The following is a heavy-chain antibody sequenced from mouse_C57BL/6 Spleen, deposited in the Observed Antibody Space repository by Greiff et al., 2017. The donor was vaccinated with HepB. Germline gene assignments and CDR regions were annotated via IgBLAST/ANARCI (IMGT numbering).Heavy chain of an antibody. CDR1: GYTFTSYW. V-gene: IGHV1-7*01. J-gene: IGHJ4*01. CDR3: ARGFLYAMDY. Sequence: VQLQQSGAELAKPGASVKLCKASGYTFTSYWMHWVKQRPGQGLEWIGYINPSSGYTKYNQKFKDKATLTADKSSSTAYMQLSSLTYEDSAVYYCARGFLYAMDYWGQGTSVTVSS. CDR2: INPSSGYT.